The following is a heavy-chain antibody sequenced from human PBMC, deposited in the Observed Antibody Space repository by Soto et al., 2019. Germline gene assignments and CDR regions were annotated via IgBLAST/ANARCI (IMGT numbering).Heavy chain of an antibody. D-gene: IGHD2-15*01. CDR3: AKGGGPTGFDC. V-gene: IGHV3-9*01. CDR2: ISWNSGTI. Sequence: MQLVESGGGLVQPGRSLRLSCAASGFTFDDYAMHWVRQGPGKGLEWVSVISWNSGTIAYAVSVKGRFTISRYNANNSLYLQMNSLRVEDTAFYYCAKGGGPTGFDCWGQGTLVTVSS. J-gene: IGHJ4*02. CDR1: GFTFDDYA.